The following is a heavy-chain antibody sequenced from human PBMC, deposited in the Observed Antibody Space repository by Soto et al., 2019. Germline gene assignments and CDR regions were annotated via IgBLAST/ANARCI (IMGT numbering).Heavy chain of an antibody. J-gene: IGHJ6*02. Sequence: ASVKVSCKASGYTFTSYGISWARQAPGQGFEWMGIINPSGGSTSYAQKFQGRVTMTRDTSTSTVYMELSSLRSEDTAVYYCARMDTAMVDYYYYYGMDVWGQGTTVTVSS. CDR3: ARMDTAMVDYYYYYGMDV. V-gene: IGHV1-46*01. CDR2: INPSGGST. D-gene: IGHD5-18*01. CDR1: GYTFTSYG.